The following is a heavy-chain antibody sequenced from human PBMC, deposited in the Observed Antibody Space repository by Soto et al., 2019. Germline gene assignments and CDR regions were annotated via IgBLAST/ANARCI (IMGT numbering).Heavy chain of an antibody. CDR2: IYYSGST. Sequence: SEALSLTCTVSGGSIISYYWSWIQQPPWKGLEWIGYIYYSGSTNYNPSLKSRVTISVDTSKNQFSLKLSTVTAADTAVYYCARHSKQLATSPVSTDSEGFDYWGQGTLVTVSS. J-gene: IGHJ4*02. CDR3: ARHSKQLATSPVSTDSEGFDY. CDR1: GGSIISYY. V-gene: IGHV4-59*08. D-gene: IGHD6-6*01.